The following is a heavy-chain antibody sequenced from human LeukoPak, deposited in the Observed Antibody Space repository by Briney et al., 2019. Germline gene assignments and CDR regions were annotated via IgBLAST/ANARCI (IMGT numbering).Heavy chain of an antibody. D-gene: IGHD3-10*01. CDR2: IYYSGST. V-gene: IGHV4-59*08. Sequence: PSETLSLTCTVSGGSISSYDWSWIRQPPGKGLEWIGYIYYSGSTNYNPSLKSRVTISVDTSKNQFSPKLSSVTAADTAVYYCARHGAPGSFDYWGQGTLVTVSS. J-gene: IGHJ4*02. CDR3: ARHGAPGSFDY. CDR1: GGSISSYD.